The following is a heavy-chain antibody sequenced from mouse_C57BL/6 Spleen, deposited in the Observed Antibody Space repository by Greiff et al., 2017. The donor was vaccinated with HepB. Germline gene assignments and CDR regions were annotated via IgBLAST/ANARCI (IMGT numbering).Heavy chain of an antibody. CDR3: AREGYDGYYGY. D-gene: IGHD2-3*01. CDR1: GYTFTSYW. J-gene: IGHJ2*01. CDR2: IHPNSGST. Sequence: QVQLQQPGAELVKPGASVKLSCKASGYTFTSYWMHWVKQRPGQGLEWIGMIHPNSGSTNYNEKFKSKATLTVDKSSSTAYMQLSSLTSEDSAVYDSAREGYDGYYGYWGQGTTLTVSS. V-gene: IGHV1-64*01.